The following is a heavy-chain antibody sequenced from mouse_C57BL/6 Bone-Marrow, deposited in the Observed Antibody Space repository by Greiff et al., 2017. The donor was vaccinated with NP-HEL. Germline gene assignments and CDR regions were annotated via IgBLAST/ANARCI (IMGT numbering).Heavy chain of an antibody. J-gene: IGHJ3*01. CDR1: GFTFSDAW. CDR3: TPRNYVGFAY. V-gene: IGHV6-6*01. Sequence: EVQGVESGGGLVQPGGSMKLSCAASGFTFSDAWMDWVRQSPEKGLEWVAEIRNKANNPATYYAESVKGRFTISRDDSKSSVYLQMNILSAEDTGIYYCTPRNYVGFAYWGQGTLVTVSA. CDR2: IRNKANNPAT. D-gene: IGHD2-1*01.